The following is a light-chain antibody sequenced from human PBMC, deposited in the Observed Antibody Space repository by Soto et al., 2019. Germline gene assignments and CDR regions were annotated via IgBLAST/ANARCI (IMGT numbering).Light chain of an antibody. CDR1: QIVSNN. J-gene: IGKJ2*01. V-gene: IGKV3-15*01. Sequence: EIVMTQSPVTLSVSPGERATLSCRASQIVSNNLAWYQQKPGQAPRLLIYGASTRATGIPARFSGSGSGTEFTLTISSLQSEDFAVYYCQHYNNWPALYTFGQGTKLEIK. CDR2: GAS. CDR3: QHYNNWPALYT.